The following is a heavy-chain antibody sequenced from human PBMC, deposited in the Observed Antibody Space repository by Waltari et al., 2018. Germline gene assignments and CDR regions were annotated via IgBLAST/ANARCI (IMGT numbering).Heavy chain of an antibody. J-gene: IGHJ6*02. V-gene: IGHV1-18*01. D-gene: IGHD3-22*01. CDR1: GYTFTSYG. CDR2: ISAYNGNT. Sequence: QVQLVQSGAEVKKPGASVKVSCKASGYTFTSYGISWVRQAPGQGLEWMGWISAYNGNTNEAQKLQGRVTMTTDTSTSTAYMELRSLRSDDTAVYYCARGYYYDSSGYSTYYGMDVWGQGTTVTVSS. CDR3: ARGYYYDSSGYSTYYGMDV.